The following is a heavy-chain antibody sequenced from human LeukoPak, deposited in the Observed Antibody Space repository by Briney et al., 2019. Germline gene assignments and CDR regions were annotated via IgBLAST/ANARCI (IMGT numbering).Heavy chain of an antibody. V-gene: IGHV3-21*01. CDR1: GFTFSSYS. Sequence: GGSLRLSCAASGFTFSSYSMNWVRQAPGKGLEWVSSISSSSSYIYYADSVKGRFTISRDNAKNSLYLQMNSLRAEDTAVYYCARDNWDIVVVPAAIPGSYWGQGTLVTVSS. J-gene: IGHJ4*02. CDR3: ARDNWDIVVVPAAIPGSY. CDR2: ISSSSSYI. D-gene: IGHD2-2*02.